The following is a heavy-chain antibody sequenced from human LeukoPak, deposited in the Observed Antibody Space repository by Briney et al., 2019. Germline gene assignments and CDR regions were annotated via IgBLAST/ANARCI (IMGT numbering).Heavy chain of an antibody. CDR1: GFTLSSYS. D-gene: IGHD1-26*01. J-gene: IGHJ4*02. V-gene: IGHV3-21*01. CDR3: ARARGSHTDEFDY. CDR2: ISSSSSSYI. Sequence: GGSLRLSCAASGFTLSSYSMNWAREAPGKAVEGVSSISSSSSSYIYYADSVKGRFTISRDNAKNSLYLQMNSLRAEDTAVYYCARARGSHTDEFDYWGQGTLVTVSS.